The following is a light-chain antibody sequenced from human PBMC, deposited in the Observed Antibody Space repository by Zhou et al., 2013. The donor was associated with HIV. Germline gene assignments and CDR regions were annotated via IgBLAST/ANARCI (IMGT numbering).Light chain of an antibody. J-gene: IGKJ2*01. V-gene: IGKV3-20*01. CDR3: QHYGSSPGT. CDR1: QTIISYF. CDR2: GAS. Sequence: EIVLTQSPDTLSLSPGERATLSCRTRQTIISYFLAWYQQKPGQPPRLLIYGASTRATGVPDSFSGSGSGTDFTLTIRRLEPEDFAVYYCQHYGSSPGTFGQGTKLEIK.